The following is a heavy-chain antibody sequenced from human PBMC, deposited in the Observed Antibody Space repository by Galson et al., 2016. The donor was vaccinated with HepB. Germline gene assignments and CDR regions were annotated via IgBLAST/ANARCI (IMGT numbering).Heavy chain of an antibody. J-gene: IGHJ6*02. Sequence: SLRLSCAASGFTFSSYNMNWVRQAPGKGLEWVSSISGSNGFIYYADSVKGRFTISRDNAKNSLHLQMNSLRADDTAVYFCARDLGSRYYYSPHVMDGLGQGTTVNVSS. CDR1: GFTFSSYN. V-gene: IGHV3-21*01. CDR3: ARDLGSRYYYSPHVMDG. D-gene: IGHD3-22*01. CDR2: ISGSNGFI.